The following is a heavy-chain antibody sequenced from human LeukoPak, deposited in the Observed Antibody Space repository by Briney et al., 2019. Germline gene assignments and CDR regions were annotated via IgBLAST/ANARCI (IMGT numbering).Heavy chain of an antibody. J-gene: IGHJ3*02. Sequence: PGGSLRLSCAASGFTFRICDMNWVRQAPGKGLEWVSYISSSGSTRSYADSVQGRFTISRDNAKNSLSLQMSSLRAEDTAVYYCARVAWRAFDIWGQGTMVTVSS. CDR3: ARVAWRAFDI. V-gene: IGHV3-48*03. D-gene: IGHD5-12*01. CDR2: ISSSGSTR. CDR1: GFTFRICD.